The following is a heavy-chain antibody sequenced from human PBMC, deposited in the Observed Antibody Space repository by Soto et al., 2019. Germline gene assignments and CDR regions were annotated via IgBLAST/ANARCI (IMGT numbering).Heavy chain of an antibody. CDR3: ARYYDSSGHGGDYFDY. V-gene: IGHV4-30-2*01. Sequence: QLQLQESGSGLVKPSQTLSLTCAVSGGSISSGGYSWSWIRQPPGKGLEWIGYIYHSGSTYYNPSLKSRVTISVDRSKNQFSLKLSSVTAADTAVYYCARYYDSSGHGGDYFDYWGQGTLVTVSS. J-gene: IGHJ4*02. CDR2: IYHSGST. CDR1: GGSISSGGYS. D-gene: IGHD3-22*01.